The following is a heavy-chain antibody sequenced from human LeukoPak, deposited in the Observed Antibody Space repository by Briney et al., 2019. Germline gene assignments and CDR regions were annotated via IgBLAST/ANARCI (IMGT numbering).Heavy chain of an antibody. Sequence: PGGSLRLSCEGSAFIFSGHWMNWVRQAPGKGLEWVGRIKSNIDGGTTDYAAPVNGRFSISRDDSKNTLYLQMNSLKTEDTAIYYCTRGYCSGGGCSGFHNWFDPWGQGTLVTVSS. CDR2: IKSNIDGGTT. J-gene: IGHJ5*02. CDR3: TRGYCSGGGCSGFHNWFDP. V-gene: IGHV3-15*01. D-gene: IGHD2-15*01. CDR1: AFIFSGHW.